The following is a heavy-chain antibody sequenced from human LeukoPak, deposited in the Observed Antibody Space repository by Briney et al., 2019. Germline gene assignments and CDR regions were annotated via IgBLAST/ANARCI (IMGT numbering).Heavy chain of an antibody. J-gene: IGHJ4*02. Sequence: PGGSLRLSCAASGFTFSSYSMNWVRQAPGKGLEWVSSISSSSSYIYYADSVKGRFTISRDNAKNSLYLLMNSLRAEDTAVYYCARDEQQLGDYFDYWGQGTLVTVSS. D-gene: IGHD6-13*01. CDR1: GFTFSSYS. CDR2: ISSSSSYI. V-gene: IGHV3-21*01. CDR3: ARDEQQLGDYFDY.